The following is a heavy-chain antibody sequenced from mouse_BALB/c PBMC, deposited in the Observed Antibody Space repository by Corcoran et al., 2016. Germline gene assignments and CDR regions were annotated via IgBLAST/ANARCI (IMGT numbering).Heavy chain of an antibody. CDR1: GYSFTGYY. D-gene: IGHD1-1*01. V-gene: IGHV1S34*01. J-gene: IGHJ1*01. CDR2: ISCYNGAT. Sequence: LVKTGASVKISCKASGYSFTGYYMHWVKQSHGKSLEWIGYISCYNGATSYNQKFKGKATFTVDTSSSTAYMQFNSLTSEDSAVYYCARQGDYYGSSYWYFDVWGAGTTVTVSS. CDR3: ARQGDYYGSSYWYFDV.